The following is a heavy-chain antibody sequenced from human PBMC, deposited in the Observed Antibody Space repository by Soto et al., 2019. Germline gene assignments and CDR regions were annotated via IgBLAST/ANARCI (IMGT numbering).Heavy chain of an antibody. V-gene: IGHV4-4*02. CDR2: IYHSGST. D-gene: IGHD2-8*01. J-gene: IGHJ6*02. CDR1: GGSISSSNW. CDR3: AGGGVMVYARMGV. Sequence: PSETLSLTCAVSGGSISSSNWWSWVRQPPGKGLEWIGEIYHSGSTNYNPSLKSRVTISVDKSKNQFSLKLSSVTAADTAVYYCAGGGVMVYARMGVWGQGTTVTVSS.